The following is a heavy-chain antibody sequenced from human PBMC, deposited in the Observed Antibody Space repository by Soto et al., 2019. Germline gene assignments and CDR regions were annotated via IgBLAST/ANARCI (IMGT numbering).Heavy chain of an antibody. CDR1: GGSFSGYY. CDR3: ARDRRGAVVPAAKYYYYYGMDV. CDR2: INHSGST. Sequence: LSLTCAVYGGSFSGYYWSWIRQPPGKGLEWIGEINHSGSTNYNPSLKSRVTISVDTSKNQFSLKLSSVTAADTAVYYCARDRRGAVVPAAKYYYYYGMDVWGQGTTVTVSS. V-gene: IGHV4-34*01. J-gene: IGHJ6*02. D-gene: IGHD2-2*01.